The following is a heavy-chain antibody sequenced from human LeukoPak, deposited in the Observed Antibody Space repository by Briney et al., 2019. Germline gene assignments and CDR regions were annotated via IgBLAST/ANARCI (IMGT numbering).Heavy chain of an antibody. D-gene: IGHD3-3*01. CDR1: GFTFDTHG. Sequence: GGSLRLSCAASGFTFDTHGMHWVRQAPAKGLEWVAAIWFDGSVRHYSDAVKGRLTISRDNSLNTLYLQMNSLRVEDTAMYYCAKDTAIQFLEPAFWGQGTLVTVSS. J-gene: IGHJ4*02. CDR2: IWFDGSVR. CDR3: AKDTAIQFLEPAF. V-gene: IGHV3-33*06.